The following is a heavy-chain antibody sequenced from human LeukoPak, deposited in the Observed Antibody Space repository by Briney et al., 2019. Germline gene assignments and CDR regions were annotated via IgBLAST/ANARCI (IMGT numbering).Heavy chain of an antibody. Sequence: PSETLSLTCAVYGGSFSGYYWSWIRQPPGKGLEWIGEINHSGSTNYNPSLKSRVTISVDTSKNQFSLKLSSVTAADTAVYYCARGRGWLARRNYFDYWGQGTLVTVSS. CDR1: GGSFSGYY. D-gene: IGHD6-19*01. J-gene: IGHJ4*02. V-gene: IGHV4-34*01. CDR2: INHSGST. CDR3: ARGRGWLARRNYFDY.